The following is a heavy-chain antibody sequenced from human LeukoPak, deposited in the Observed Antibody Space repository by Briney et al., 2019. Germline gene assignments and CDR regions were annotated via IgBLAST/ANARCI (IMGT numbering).Heavy chain of an antibody. J-gene: IGHJ4*02. D-gene: IGHD2-2*02. V-gene: IGHV1-69*04. CDR3: ARYCSSTSCYKVAPDY. CDR2: TIPILGIA. Sequence: WASVKVSCKASGGTFSSYAISWVRQAPGQGLEWMGRTIPILGIANYAQKFQGRVTITADKSTSTAYMELSSLRSEDTAVYYCARYCSSTSCYKVAPDYWGQGTLVTVSS. CDR1: GGTFSSYA.